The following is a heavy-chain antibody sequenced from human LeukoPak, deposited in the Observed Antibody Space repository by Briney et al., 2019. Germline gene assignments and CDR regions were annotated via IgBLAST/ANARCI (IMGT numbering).Heavy chain of an antibody. CDR1: GYTLTELS. V-gene: IGHV1-24*01. CDR2: FDLEDGET. CDR3: ATSVLRFLEWSFEQDELSCFQH. Sequence: ASVKVSCKLSGYTLTELSMHWVRQAPGRGVEWMGGFDLEDGETIYAQKFQGRVTMTEDTSTDTAYMELSSLRSEDTAVYYCATSVLRFLEWSFEQDELSCFQHWGQGTLVTVSS. J-gene: IGHJ1*01. D-gene: IGHD3-3*01.